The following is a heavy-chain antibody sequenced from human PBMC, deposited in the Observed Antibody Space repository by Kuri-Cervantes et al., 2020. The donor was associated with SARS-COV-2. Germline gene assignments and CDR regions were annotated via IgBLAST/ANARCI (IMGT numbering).Heavy chain of an antibody. J-gene: IGHJ5*02. D-gene: IGHD3-10*01. V-gene: IGHV1-2*02. Sequence: ASVQVSCKASGYTFTGYYMHWVRQPPGQGLEWMGWINSNSGGTNYAQKFQGRVTMTRDTSINTAYMELSRLTSDDTAVYYCARARLYYYGSRGLGWFDPWGQGTLVTVSS. CDR3: ARARLYYYGSRGLGWFDP. CDR1: GYTFTGYY. CDR2: INSNSGGT.